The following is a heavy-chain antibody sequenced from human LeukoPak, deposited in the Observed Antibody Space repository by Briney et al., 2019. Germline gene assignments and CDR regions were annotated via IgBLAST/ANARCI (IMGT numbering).Heavy chain of an antibody. CDR1: GYSLSSGSY. J-gene: IGHJ4*02. V-gene: IGHV4-38-2*02. D-gene: IGHD3-22*01. CDR2: IYYSGST. Sequence: SETLSLTCSVSGYSLSSGSYWGWIRQPPGKGLEWIGSIYYSGSTYYNPSLKSRVTISVDTSKNQFSLKLSSVTAADTAVYYCARDSGYSTYYFDYWGQGTLVTVSS. CDR3: ARDSGYSTYYFDY.